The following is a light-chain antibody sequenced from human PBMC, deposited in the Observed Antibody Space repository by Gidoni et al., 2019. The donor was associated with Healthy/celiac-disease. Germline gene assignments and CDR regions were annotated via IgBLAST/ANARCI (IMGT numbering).Light chain of an antibody. CDR2: AAS. CDR1: QGICRW. J-gene: IGKJ5*01. V-gene: IGKV1-12*01. CDR3: QQANSFPIT. Sequence: DIQMTQSPSSVSASVGDRVTITCRARQGICRWLAWYQQKPGKAPKLLIYAASSLQSGVPSRFSGSGSGTDFTLTISSVQPEDFATYYCQQANSFPITFGQGTRLEIK.